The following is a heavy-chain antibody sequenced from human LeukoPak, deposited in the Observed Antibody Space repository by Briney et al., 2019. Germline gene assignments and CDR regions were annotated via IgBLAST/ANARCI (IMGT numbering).Heavy chain of an antibody. D-gene: IGHD3-22*01. CDR1: GFTFSSYS. CDR3: ARENPMIVPPAYDAFDI. Sequence: GGSLRLSCAASGFTFSSYSMNWVRQAPGKGLEWVSYISSSSSYIYYADSVKGRFTISRDNAKNSLYLQMNSLRAEDTAVYYCARENPMIVPPAYDAFDIWGQGTMVTVSS. V-gene: IGHV3-21*01. CDR2: ISSSSSYI. J-gene: IGHJ3*02.